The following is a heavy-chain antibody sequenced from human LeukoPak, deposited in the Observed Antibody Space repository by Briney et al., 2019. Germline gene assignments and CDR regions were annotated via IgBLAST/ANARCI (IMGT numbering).Heavy chain of an antibody. CDR1: GGSISSSSYY. D-gene: IGHD3-3*01. CDR3: AALRRYYDFWRYYYYMDV. Sequence: PSETLSLTCTVSGGSISSSSYYWGWIRQPPGKGLEWIGSIYYSGSTYYNPSLKSRVTISVGTSKNQFSLKLSSVTAADTAVYYCAALRRYYDFWRYYYYMDVWGKGTTVTVSS. J-gene: IGHJ6*03. V-gene: IGHV4-39*07. CDR2: IYYSGST.